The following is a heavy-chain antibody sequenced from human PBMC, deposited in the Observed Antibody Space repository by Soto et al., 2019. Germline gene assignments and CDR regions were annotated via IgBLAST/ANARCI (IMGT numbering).Heavy chain of an antibody. V-gene: IGHV4-31*03. CDR1: GGSIRRGDHY. J-gene: IGHJ4*02. Sequence: QVQLQESGPGLVKPSQTLSLTCTVSGGSIRRGDHYWTWIRQHPGKGLEYIGYIYFSGSTYYHPSLTSRVTISIDTSANQFSLRLSSVTAADTAVYYCARWQGYTYGDYWGQGTLVTVSA. CDR3: ARWQGYTYGDY. D-gene: IGHD5-18*01. CDR2: IYFSGST.